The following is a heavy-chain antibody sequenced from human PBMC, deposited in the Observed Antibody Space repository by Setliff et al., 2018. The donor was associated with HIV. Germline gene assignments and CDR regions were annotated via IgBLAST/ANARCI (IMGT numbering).Heavy chain of an antibody. CDR2: ISAYNGNT. Sequence: ASVKISCKASGYTFTSYGISWVRQAPGQGLEWMGWISAYNGNTNYAQKLQGRVTMTTDTSTSTAYMELRSLRSDDTAVYYCARDRRITIFGVVSVVPSKRTKTRSAFDYWGQGTLVTVSS. J-gene: IGHJ4*02. D-gene: IGHD3-3*01. V-gene: IGHV1-18*01. CDR3: ARDRRITIFGVVSVVPSKRTKTRSAFDY. CDR1: GYTFTSYG.